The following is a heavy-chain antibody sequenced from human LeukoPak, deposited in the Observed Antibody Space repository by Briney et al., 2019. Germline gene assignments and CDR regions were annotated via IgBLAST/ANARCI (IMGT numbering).Heavy chain of an antibody. Sequence: SETLSLTCTVSGGSISSYYWSWIRQPPGKGLEWTGYIYYSGSTNYNPSLKSRVTISVDTSKNQLSLKLSSVTAADTAVYYCARGYYYGSGSYPFDYWGQGTLVTVSS. CDR2: IYYSGST. J-gene: IGHJ4*02. D-gene: IGHD3-10*01. CDR3: ARGYYYGSGSYPFDY. V-gene: IGHV4-59*01. CDR1: GGSISSYY.